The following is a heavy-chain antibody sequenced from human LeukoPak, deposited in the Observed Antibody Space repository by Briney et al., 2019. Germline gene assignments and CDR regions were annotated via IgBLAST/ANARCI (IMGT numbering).Heavy chain of an antibody. Sequence: GGSLRPSCAASGFTFSSYGMHWVRQAPGKGLEWVAFIRYDGSNKYYADSVKGRFTISRDNSKNTLYLQMNSLRAEDTAVYYCAKDLGVVITLPGYWGQGTLVTVSS. CDR3: AKDLGVVITLPGY. CDR1: GFTFSSYG. CDR2: IRYDGSNK. D-gene: IGHD3-3*01. V-gene: IGHV3-30*02. J-gene: IGHJ4*02.